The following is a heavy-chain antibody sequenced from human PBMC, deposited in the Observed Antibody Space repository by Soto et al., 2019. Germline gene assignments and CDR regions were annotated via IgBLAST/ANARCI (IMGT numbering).Heavy chain of an antibody. D-gene: IGHD3-10*01. Sequence: SSVKVACKASGGTFSSYAISWVRQAPGQGLEWMGGIIPIFGTANYAQKFQGRVTITADESTSTAYMELSSLRSEDTAVYYCARGKGGPYYYGSGTSYYYYYGMDVWGQGTTVTVSS. CDR1: GGTFSSYA. CDR2: IIPIFGTA. V-gene: IGHV1-69*13. J-gene: IGHJ6*02. CDR3: ARGKGGPYYYGSGTSYYYYYGMDV.